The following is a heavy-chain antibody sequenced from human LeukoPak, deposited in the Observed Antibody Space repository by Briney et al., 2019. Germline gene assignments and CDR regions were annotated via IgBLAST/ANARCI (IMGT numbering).Heavy chain of an antibody. CDR3: ARRGSGGYYYGDAFDI. V-gene: IGHV5-51*01. J-gene: IGHJ3*02. D-gene: IGHD3-22*01. CDR2: IYPGDSDT. Sequence: GESLKISCKGSGYSFTSYWIGWVRQMPGKGLEWMGIIYPGDSDTRYSPPFQGQVTISADKSISTAYLQWSSLKASDTAMYYCARRGSGGYYYGDAFDIWGQGTMVTVSS. CDR1: GYSFTSYW.